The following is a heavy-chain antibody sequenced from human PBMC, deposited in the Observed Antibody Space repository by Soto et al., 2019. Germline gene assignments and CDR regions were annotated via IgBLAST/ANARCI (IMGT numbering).Heavy chain of an antibody. V-gene: IGHV4-59*01. CDR1: GVYISNYY. CDR2: AYYSGST. Sequence: SETLSLTCTASGVYISNYYWTWIRQPPGKGLEWIAYAYYSGSTHYNPTLKSRVTMSLDTSKNQFPLMLNSVTAADTAVYYCARTYCSGGDCYPVGNWFDPWGQGTLGTVSS. J-gene: IGHJ5*02. CDR3: ARTYCSGGDCYPVGNWFDP. D-gene: IGHD2-15*01.